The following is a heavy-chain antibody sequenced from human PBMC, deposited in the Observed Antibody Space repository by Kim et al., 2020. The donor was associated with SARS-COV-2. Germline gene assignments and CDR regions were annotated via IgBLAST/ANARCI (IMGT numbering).Heavy chain of an antibody. J-gene: IGHJ4*02. CDR2: ISGSEFT. D-gene: IGHD2-15*01. Sequence: GGSLRLSCAASGFIFRNYAMCWVRQAPGKGLEWVSSISGSEFTLYADSVKGRLTISRDNSKNTVSLQLNSLRAEDTALYYCAKGPAYAATGPAHYWDQGT. CDR3: AKGPAYAATGPAHY. CDR1: GFIFRNYA. V-gene: IGHV3-23*01.